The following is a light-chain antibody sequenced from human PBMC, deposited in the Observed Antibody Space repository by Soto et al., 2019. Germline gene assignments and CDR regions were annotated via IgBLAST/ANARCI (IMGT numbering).Light chain of an antibody. CDR2: EVT. Sequence: QSVLTQPPSASVSPGQSVTSSCTGTSSDVGGYNFVSWYQQHPGKAPQLIIYEVTKRPSGVPDRFSGSKSGNTASLTVSGLQTEDEADYYCSSYAATNNYVFGSGTKVTVL. CDR3: SSYAATNNYV. J-gene: IGLJ1*01. V-gene: IGLV2-8*01. CDR1: SSDVGGYNF.